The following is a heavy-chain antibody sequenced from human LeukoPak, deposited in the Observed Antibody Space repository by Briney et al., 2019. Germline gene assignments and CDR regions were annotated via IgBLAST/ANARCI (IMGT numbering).Heavy chain of an antibody. J-gene: IGHJ5*02. CDR2: ISSSSSYI. CDR3: ARNVNSRFDP. D-gene: IGHD1/OR15-1a*01. CDR1: GFTVSSYN. Sequence: TSGGSLRLSCAASGFTVSSYNMNWARQAPGKGLEWVSSISSSSSYIYYADSLKGRSTISRDNAKNSLFLQMNSLRAEDTAVYYCARNVNSRFDPCGQGTLVTVS. V-gene: IGHV3-21*01.